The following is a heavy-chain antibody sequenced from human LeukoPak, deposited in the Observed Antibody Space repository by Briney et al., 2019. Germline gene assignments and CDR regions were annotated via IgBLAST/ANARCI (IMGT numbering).Heavy chain of an antibody. J-gene: IGHJ6*03. CDR3: AKCILTGFYKGYMDV. Sequence: GGSLRLSCAASGFTFSGCWIHWVRVAPGKGLVWVSRINSDGSSTNYADSVKGRFTISRDNAKNTLYLQMNSLRAEDTAVYYCAKCILTGFYKGYMDVWGKGTTVTISS. CDR1: GFTFSGCW. D-gene: IGHD3-9*01. V-gene: IGHV3-74*01. CDR2: INSDGSST.